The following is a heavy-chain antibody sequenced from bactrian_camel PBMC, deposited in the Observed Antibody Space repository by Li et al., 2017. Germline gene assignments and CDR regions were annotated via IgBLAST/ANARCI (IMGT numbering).Heavy chain of an antibody. CDR1: GVTYSMYC. V-gene: IGHV3S25*01. CDR3: VSGRAPYGSGLFGY. Sequence: QLVESGGGSVQAGGSLRLSCAAPGVTYSMYCMAWFRQAPGKEREGVARIATGSGNTYYADSVKGRFTISQDNAKNTVYLQMNSLKPEDTAAYYCVSGRAPYGSGLFGYWGQGTQVTVS. CDR2: IATGSGNT. D-gene: IGHD3*01. J-gene: IGHJ6*01.